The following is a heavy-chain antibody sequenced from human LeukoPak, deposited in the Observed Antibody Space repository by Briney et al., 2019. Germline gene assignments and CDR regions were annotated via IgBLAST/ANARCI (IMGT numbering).Heavy chain of an antibody. V-gene: IGHV4-34*01. CDR2: INHSGST. CDR1: GGSFSGYY. D-gene: IGHD1-26*01. Sequence: SETLSLTCAVYGGSFSGYYWSWIRQPPGKGLEWIGEINHSGSTNYNPSLKSRVTISVDTSKNQFSLKLSSVTAADTAVYYCASRPDIVDASGSYRYWGQGTLVTVSS. J-gene: IGHJ4*02. CDR3: ASRPDIVDASGSYRY.